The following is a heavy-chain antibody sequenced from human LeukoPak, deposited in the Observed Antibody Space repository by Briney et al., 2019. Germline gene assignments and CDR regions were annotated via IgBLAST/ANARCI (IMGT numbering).Heavy chain of an antibody. J-gene: IGHJ3*02. V-gene: IGHV4-34*01. Sequence: PSETLSLTCAVYGVSFSGYYWSWIRQPPGKGLEWIGEINHSGSTNYNPSLKSRVTISVDTSKNQFSLKLSSVTAADTAVYYCARVRLGKDIVVVPAARPRAFDIWGQGTMVTVSS. D-gene: IGHD2-2*01. CDR1: GVSFSGYY. CDR2: INHSGST. CDR3: ARVRLGKDIVVVPAARPRAFDI.